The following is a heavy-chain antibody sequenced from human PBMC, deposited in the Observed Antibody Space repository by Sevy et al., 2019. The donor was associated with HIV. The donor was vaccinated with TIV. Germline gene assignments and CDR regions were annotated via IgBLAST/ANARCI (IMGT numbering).Heavy chain of an antibody. CDR1: GFTFSNYA. Sequence: GGSLRLSCAASGFTFSNYAMSWVRQAPGKGLEWVADISRSGGSTYYAESLKGRFNIFRDNSKNTLYLQMNSLRAEDTAVYYCARGDRTFYDLDFWGQGTMVTVSS. CDR3: ARGDRTFYDLDF. CDR2: ISRSGGST. D-gene: IGHD3-22*01. V-gene: IGHV3-23*01. J-gene: IGHJ6*02.